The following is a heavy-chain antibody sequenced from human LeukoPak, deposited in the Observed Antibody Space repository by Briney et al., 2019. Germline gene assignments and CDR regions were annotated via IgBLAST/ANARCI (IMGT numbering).Heavy chain of an antibody. CDR3: ARDQGYTYGQTHYFDL. CDR1: GGSISSGSCY. D-gene: IGHD5-18*01. V-gene: IGHV4-61*02. Sequence: TLSLTCTVSGGSISSGSCYWSWIRQPAGKGLEWIGRVYASGTTNYHPSLNGRVTLSVDMSKNHFSLRLSSVTAADTAVYYCARDQGYTYGQTHYFDLWGQGILVTVSS. J-gene: IGHJ4*02. CDR2: VYASGTT.